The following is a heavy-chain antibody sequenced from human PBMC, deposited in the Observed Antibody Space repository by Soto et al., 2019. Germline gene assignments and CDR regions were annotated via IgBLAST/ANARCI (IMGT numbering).Heavy chain of an antibody. CDR3: ARKADTIFGVVIYNWFDP. Sequence: ASVKVSCKASGYTFTGYYMHWVRQAPGQGLEWMGWINPNSGGTNYAQKFQGRVTMTRDTSISTAYMELSRLRSDDTAVYYCARKADTIFGVVIYNWFDPWGQGTLVTVS. V-gene: IGHV1-2*02. J-gene: IGHJ5*02. CDR2: INPNSGGT. CDR1: GYTFTGYY. D-gene: IGHD3-3*01.